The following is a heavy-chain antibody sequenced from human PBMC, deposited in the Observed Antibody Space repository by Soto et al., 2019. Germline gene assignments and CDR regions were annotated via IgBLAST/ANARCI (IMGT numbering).Heavy chain of an antibody. CDR3: ARDIYYDSSGYFYSDAFDI. V-gene: IGHV3-21*01. CDR1: GFTFSSYS. D-gene: IGHD3-22*01. J-gene: IGHJ3*02. CDR2: ISSSSSYI. Sequence: GGSLRLSCAASGFTFSSYSMNWVRQAPGKGLEWVSSISSSSSYIYYADSVKGRFTISRGNAKNSLYLQMNSLRAEDTAVYYCARDIYYDSSGYFYSDAFDIWGQGTMVTVSS.